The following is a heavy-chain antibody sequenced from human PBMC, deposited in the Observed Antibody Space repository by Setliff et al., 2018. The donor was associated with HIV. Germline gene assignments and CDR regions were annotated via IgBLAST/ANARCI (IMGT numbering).Heavy chain of an antibody. Sequence: PSETLSLTCAVSGGSISSSNWWSWVRQPPGKGLEWIGEIFHSENTNYNPSLKSRVTISVDKSKNQFSLKVTSVTAADTAVYYCARAIQPYYMDVWGTGSPVTVSS. J-gene: IGHJ6*03. V-gene: IGHV4-4*02. CDR1: GGSISSSNW. CDR3: ARAIQPYYMDV. CDR2: IFHSENT.